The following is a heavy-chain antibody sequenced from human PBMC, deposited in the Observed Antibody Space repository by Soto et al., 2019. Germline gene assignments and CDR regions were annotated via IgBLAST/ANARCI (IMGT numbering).Heavy chain of an antibody. CDR1: GGSISSYY. CDR3: AREREIEAAAGSYYYGMDV. Sequence: TSETLSLTCTVSGGSISSYYWSWIRQPAGKGLEWIGRIYTSGSTNYNPSLKSRVTMSVDTSKNQFSLKLSSVTAADTAVYYCAREREIEAAAGSYYYGMDVWGQGTTVTVSS. J-gene: IGHJ6*02. V-gene: IGHV4-4*07. D-gene: IGHD6-13*01. CDR2: IYTSGST.